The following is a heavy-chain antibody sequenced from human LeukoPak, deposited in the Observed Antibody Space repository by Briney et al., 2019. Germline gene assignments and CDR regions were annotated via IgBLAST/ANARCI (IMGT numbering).Heavy chain of an antibody. CDR2: IYPGDSDI. J-gene: IGHJ4*02. CDR3: ARYGYHYGVDSNALDY. D-gene: IGHD4-23*01. Sequence: GESLKVSCKGAGYSFTSYWIAWVRQLPGKGLEWMGIIYPGDSDIRYSPSFQGQVTISADKSISTAHLQWSSLKASDTAIYYCARYGYHYGVDSNALDYWGQGTLVTLSS. V-gene: IGHV5-51*01. CDR1: GYSFTSYW.